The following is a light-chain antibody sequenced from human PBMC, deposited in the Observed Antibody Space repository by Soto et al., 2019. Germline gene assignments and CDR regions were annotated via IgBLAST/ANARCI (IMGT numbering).Light chain of an antibody. CDR1: QSISNS. V-gene: IGKV1-39*01. CDR2: VAS. Sequence: DIPMTQSLSSLSASVGDTVTITCRASQSISNSLSWYQQKPGKAPKFLLYVASTLQRGVPSRFSGSGSGTDFTLTISSLQPEDVATYYCQQTFSPPYTFGQGTKLEIK. CDR3: QQTFSPPYT. J-gene: IGKJ2*01.